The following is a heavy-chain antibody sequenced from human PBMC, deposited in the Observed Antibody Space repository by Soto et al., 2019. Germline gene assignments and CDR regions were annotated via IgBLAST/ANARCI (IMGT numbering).Heavy chain of an antibody. J-gene: IGHJ5*02. CDR1: GDSVSSNSAV. Sequence: SQTLSLTCAISGDSVSSNSAVWNWIRQSPSRGLEWLGRTYYRSQWHYEYAVFVQSRISIDPDTSKNQFSLQLNSVTPEDTAVFFCVRLVGKIWLDLWGEGPLVTVSS. D-gene: IGHD3-9*01. CDR3: VRLVGKIWLDL. CDR2: TYYRSQWHY. V-gene: IGHV6-1*01.